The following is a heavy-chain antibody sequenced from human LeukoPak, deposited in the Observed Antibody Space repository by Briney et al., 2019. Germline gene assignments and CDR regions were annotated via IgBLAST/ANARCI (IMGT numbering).Heavy chain of an antibody. D-gene: IGHD3-10*01. CDR3: ARARVHGSGSYDY. V-gene: IGHV4-39*07. CDR1: GGSISSNNYY. CDR2: INHSGST. Sequence: SETLSLTCTVSGGSISSNNYYWSWIRQPPGKGLEWIGEINHSGSTNYNPSLKSRVTISVDTSKNQFSLKLSSVTAADTAVYYCARARVHGSGSYDYWGQGTLVTVSS. J-gene: IGHJ4*02.